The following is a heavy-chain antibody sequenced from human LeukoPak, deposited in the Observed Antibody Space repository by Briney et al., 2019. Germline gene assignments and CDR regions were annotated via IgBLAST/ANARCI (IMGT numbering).Heavy chain of an antibody. CDR1: GGTFSSYA. J-gene: IGHJ5*02. D-gene: IGHD6-13*01. V-gene: IGHV1-69*05. CDR3: ARAKAAGPGGYYSDP. CDR2: IIPIFSAE. Sequence: GASVKVSCKASGGTFSSYAVSWVRQAPGQGLEWMGGIIPIFSAENYAQKFQGRVTITTDESTSTAYMELSSLISEDTALYYCARAKAAGPGGYYSDPWGQGTLVTVSS.